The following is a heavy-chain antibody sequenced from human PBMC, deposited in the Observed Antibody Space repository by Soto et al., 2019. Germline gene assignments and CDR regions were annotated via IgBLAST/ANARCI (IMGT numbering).Heavy chain of an antibody. J-gene: IGHJ4*02. CDR2: VNPIVGMS. Sequence: QVQLVQSGAEVKKPGSSVKVSCTASEGTFNFYTINWVRQAPGQGLEWVGRVNPIVGMSNYGQKFQGRVSITTNKSTTTASMSLNSLKSEDTAIYYCATSYGSSSTHFDSWGQGTLVTVSS. CDR3: ATSYGSSSTHFDS. CDR1: EGTFNFYT. V-gene: IGHV1-69*02. D-gene: IGHD6-19*01.